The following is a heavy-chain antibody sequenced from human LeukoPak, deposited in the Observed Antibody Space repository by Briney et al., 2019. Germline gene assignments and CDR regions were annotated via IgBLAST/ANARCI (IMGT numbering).Heavy chain of an antibody. V-gene: IGHV4-38-2*02. D-gene: IGHD3-10*01. J-gene: IGHJ3*02. Sequence: PSETLSLTCTVSGYSISSGYYWGWIRQPPGRGLEWIGSIYHSGSTYYNPSLKSRVTIAVDTSKNQFSLKLSSVTAADTAVYYCARQAYYYGSGSYGAFDIWGQGTMVTVSS. CDR2: IYHSGST. CDR1: GYSISSGYY. CDR3: ARQAYYYGSGSYGAFDI.